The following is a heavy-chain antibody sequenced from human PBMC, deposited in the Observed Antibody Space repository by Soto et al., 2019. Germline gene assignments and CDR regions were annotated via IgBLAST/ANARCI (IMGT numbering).Heavy chain of an antibody. D-gene: IGHD2-15*01. CDR2: IYDDGSA. Sequence: SETLSLTCTVSGGSISSSYWSWIRQPPGKGLEWLAYIYDDGSANYNPSLKSRATISLDMSKNQFSLKLTSVTAADTAVYYCARDKYCSGGSCRKNLFDPWGQGTLVTVSS. J-gene: IGHJ5*02. CDR3: ARDKYCSGGSCRKNLFDP. CDR1: GGSISSSY. V-gene: IGHV4-59*01.